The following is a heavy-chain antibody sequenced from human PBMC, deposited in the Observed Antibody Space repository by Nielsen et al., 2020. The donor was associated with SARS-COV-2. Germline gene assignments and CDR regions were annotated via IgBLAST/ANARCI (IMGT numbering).Heavy chain of an antibody. D-gene: IGHD3-22*01. CDR3: ARNGDYYDSSGYYFLLNY. V-gene: IGHV1-69*01. J-gene: IGHJ4*02. CDR2: IIPIFGTA. Sequence: WVRQAPGQGLEWMGGIIPIFGTANYAQKFQGRVTITADESTSTAYMELSSLRSEDTAVYYCARNGDYYDSSGYYFLLNYWGQGTLVTVSS.